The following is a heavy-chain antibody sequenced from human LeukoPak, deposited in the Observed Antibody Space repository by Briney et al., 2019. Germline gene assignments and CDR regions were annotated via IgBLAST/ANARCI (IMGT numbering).Heavy chain of an antibody. Sequence: GRSLRLSSAASGFTFSSYGMHWVRQAPGKGLEWVAVISYDGSNKYYADSVKGRFTISRDNSKNTLYLQMNSLRAEDTAVYYCAKGDVGYVDYWGQGTLVTVSS. V-gene: IGHV3-30*18. D-gene: IGHD1-26*01. CDR1: GFTFSSYG. CDR3: AKGDVGYVDY. J-gene: IGHJ4*02. CDR2: ISYDGSNK.